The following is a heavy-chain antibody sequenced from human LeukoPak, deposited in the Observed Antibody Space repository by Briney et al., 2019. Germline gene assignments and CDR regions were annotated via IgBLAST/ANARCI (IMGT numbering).Heavy chain of an antibody. J-gene: IGHJ4*02. Sequence: PGRSLRLSCAASGFTFSSYAMHWVRQAPGKGLEWVAVISYDGSNKYYADSVKGRFTISRDNSKNTLYLQMNSLRAEDTTVYYCSRDPRPCDYWGQGTLVTVSS. CDR1: GFTFSSYA. V-gene: IGHV3-30-3*01. CDR3: SRDPRPCDY. CDR2: ISYDGSNK.